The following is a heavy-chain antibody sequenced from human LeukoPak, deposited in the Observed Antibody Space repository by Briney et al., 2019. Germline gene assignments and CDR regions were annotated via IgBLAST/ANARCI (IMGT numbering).Heavy chain of an antibody. CDR1: GFTVSSTY. Sequence: GGSLRLSCAASGFTVSSTYMSWVRQAPGKGLEWVSVISVGGSPYYADSVKGRFTISRDDSKNTLYLQMNILRAEDTAVYFCAREQWLDYWGQGTLVTVSS. D-gene: IGHD6-19*01. V-gene: IGHV3-53*01. J-gene: IGHJ4*02. CDR2: ISVGGSP. CDR3: AREQWLDY.